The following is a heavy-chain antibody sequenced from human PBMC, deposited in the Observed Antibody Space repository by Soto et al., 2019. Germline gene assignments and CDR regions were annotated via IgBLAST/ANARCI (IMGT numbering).Heavy chain of an antibody. D-gene: IGHD1-1*01. V-gene: IGHV1-69*01. CDR2: IIPLFGTP. CDR3: ARDGTIQMANFDF. Sequence: QVLLMQSGAEVKKPGSSVKVSCTSSGGPFSSYGISWVRQVPGQGLEWLGGIIPLFGTPSYARKVQDSITIGADESTTTAYIELSSLTSEVTAMYFCARDGTIQMANFDFWGQGTLVTVSS. J-gene: IGHJ4*02. CDR1: GGPFSSYG.